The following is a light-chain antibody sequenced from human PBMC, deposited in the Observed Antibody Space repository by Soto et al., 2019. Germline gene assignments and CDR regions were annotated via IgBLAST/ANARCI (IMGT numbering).Light chain of an antibody. CDR1: QSVSSN. CDR3: QHYNNWPIT. Sequence: EIVMTQSPATLSVSPGERASLSCRASQSVSSNLAWYQQTPGQAPRPLIYGAAARAAGTPARFSGSGSGTELTLTISSLKSEDFAIYQCQHYNNWPITFGHGTRLEIK. J-gene: IGKJ5*01. V-gene: IGKV3-15*01. CDR2: GAA.